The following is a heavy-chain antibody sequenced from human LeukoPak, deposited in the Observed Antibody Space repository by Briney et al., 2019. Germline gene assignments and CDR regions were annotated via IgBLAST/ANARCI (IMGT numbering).Heavy chain of an antibody. CDR2: ISSSSSYI. Sequence: GGSLRLSCAASGFTFSSYSMNWVRRAPGKGLEWVSSISSSSSYIYYADSVKGRFTISRDNAKNSLYLQMNSLRAEDTAVYYCARYSHYYDSKEWAFDIWGQGTMVTVSS. CDR1: GFTFSSYS. J-gene: IGHJ3*02. D-gene: IGHD3-22*01. V-gene: IGHV3-21*01. CDR3: ARYSHYYDSKEWAFDI.